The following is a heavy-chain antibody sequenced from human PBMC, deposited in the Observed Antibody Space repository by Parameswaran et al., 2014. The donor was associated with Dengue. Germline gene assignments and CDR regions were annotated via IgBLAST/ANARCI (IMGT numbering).Heavy chain of an antibody. CDR3: AREPDAFDL. CDR2: IYYTGST. Sequence: WIRQPPGKGLEWIGNIYYTGSTSYNPSLKSRVTISVDTSRNQFSLKLTSVTAADTAVYYCAREPDAFDLWGQGTRVTVSS. V-gene: IGHV4-31*02. J-gene: IGHJ3*01.